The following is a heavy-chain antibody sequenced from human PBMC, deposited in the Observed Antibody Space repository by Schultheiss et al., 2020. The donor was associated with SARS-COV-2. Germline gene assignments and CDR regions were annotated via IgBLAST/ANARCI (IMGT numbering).Heavy chain of an antibody. J-gene: IGHJ4*02. CDR2: INPNSGGT. CDR1: GYTFTGYY. CDR3: ATSLFGGVIVNFDY. Sequence: ASVKVSCKASGYTFTGYYMHWVRQAPGQGLEWMGWINPNSGGTNYAQKFQGRVTMTRDTSISTAYMELSRLRSDDTAVYYCATSLFGGVIVNFDYWGQGTLVTVSS. D-gene: IGHD3-16*02. V-gene: IGHV1-2*02.